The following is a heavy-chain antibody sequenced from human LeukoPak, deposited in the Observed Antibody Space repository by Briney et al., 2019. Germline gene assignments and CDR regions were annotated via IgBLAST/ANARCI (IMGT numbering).Heavy chain of an antibody. J-gene: IGHJ6*03. D-gene: IGHD2-2*01. Sequence: GGSLRLSWWAHRFTFSDYYMSWIRQAPGKGLEWVSYISSSGSTIYYADSVKGRFTISRDNAKNSLYLQMNSLRAEDTAVYYCARFPCSSTSCYGYYYYYYMDVWGKGTTVTVSS. CDR1: RFTFSDYY. CDR3: ARFPCSSTSCYGYYYYYYMDV. CDR2: ISSSGSTI. V-gene: IGHV3-11*04.